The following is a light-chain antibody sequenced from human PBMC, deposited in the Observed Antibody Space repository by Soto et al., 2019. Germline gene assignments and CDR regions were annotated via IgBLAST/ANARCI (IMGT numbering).Light chain of an antibody. V-gene: IGKV1-39*01. J-gene: IGKJ4*01. CDR1: QGISSY. Sequence: IQLTQSPSSLSASVGDRVTITCRSSQGISSYLGLYQQKPGKAPKLLIYAASRLQSGVPSRFSGSGSGKDFTLTISSLQPEDFATYYCQQSYSTPTFGGGTKVDIK. CDR2: AAS. CDR3: QQSYSTPT.